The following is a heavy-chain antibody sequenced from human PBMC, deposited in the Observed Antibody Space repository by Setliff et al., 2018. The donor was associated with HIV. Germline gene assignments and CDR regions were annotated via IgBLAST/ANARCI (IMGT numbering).Heavy chain of an antibody. CDR3: AKGDFTAMVMYPDF. D-gene: IGHD2-2*01. Sequence: PSETLSLTCTVFRHSIPNTYYYWGWIRQSPGKGLEWIGSFYYNGATHRNPSLKSRVSISVESAENRFSLELTSVTAADTAVYYCAKGDFTAMVMYPDFWGPGIPVTVSS. J-gene: IGHJ4*02. CDR2: FYYNGAT. V-gene: IGHV4-39*01. CDR1: RHSIPNTYYY.